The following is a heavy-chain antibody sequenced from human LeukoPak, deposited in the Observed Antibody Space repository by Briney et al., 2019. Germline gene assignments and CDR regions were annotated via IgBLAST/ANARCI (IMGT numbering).Heavy chain of an antibody. D-gene: IGHD4-17*01. J-gene: IGHJ4*02. CDR3: ARDFRDYRDYVAYFDS. Sequence: PGGSLRLSCEASGFSLSSYEMNWVRQAPGKGLEWVSHISSRGSTIYYADSVKGRFTISRDNAKNSLYLQMNSLKVEDTAVYYCARDFRDYRDYVAYFDSWGQGTLVTVSS. CDR1: GFSLSSYE. V-gene: IGHV3-48*03. CDR2: ISSRGSTI.